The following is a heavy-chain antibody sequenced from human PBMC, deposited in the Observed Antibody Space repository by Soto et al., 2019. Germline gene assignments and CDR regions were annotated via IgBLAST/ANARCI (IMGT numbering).Heavy chain of an antibody. J-gene: IGHJ2*01. CDR3: ARQVGGDYVNWYFDL. D-gene: IGHD4-17*01. CDR2: IYYSGST. Sequence: QVQLQESGPGLVKPSQTLSLTCTVSGGSISSGGYYWSWIRQHPGKGLEWNGYIYYSGSTYYNPSLKSRVTISVDTSKNQFSLKLSSVTAADTAVYYCARQVGGDYVNWYFDLWGRGTLVTVSS. CDR1: GGSISSGGYY. V-gene: IGHV4-31*03.